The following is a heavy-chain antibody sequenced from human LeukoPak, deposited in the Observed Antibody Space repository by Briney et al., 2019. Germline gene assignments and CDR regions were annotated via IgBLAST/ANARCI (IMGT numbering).Heavy chain of an antibody. J-gene: IGHJ4*02. V-gene: IGHV1-8*01. CDR3: ARNLIPEQLVLNF. CDR2: MNPNSGNT. Sequence: ASVKVSCKASGYTFTSYDINWVRQATGQGLEWMGWMNPNSGNTGYAQKFQGRVTMTRNTSISTAYMELRSLRSEDTAVYYCARNLIPEQLVLNFWGQGTLVTVSS. CDR1: GYTFTSYD. D-gene: IGHD6-13*01.